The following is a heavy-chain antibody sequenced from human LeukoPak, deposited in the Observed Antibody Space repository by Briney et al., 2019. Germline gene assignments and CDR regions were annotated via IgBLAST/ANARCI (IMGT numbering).Heavy chain of an antibody. CDR1: GFTFSSYG. CDR2: IRYDGSNK. CDR3: AKLQAGVVVVPATDY. V-gene: IGHV3-30*02. D-gene: IGHD2-2*01. Sequence: GGSLRLSCAASGFTFSSYGMHWVRQAPGKGLEWVAFIRYDGSNKYYADSVKGRFTISRDNSKNTLYLQMNSLRAEDTAVYYCAKLQAGVVVVPATDYWGQGTLVTVSS. J-gene: IGHJ4*02.